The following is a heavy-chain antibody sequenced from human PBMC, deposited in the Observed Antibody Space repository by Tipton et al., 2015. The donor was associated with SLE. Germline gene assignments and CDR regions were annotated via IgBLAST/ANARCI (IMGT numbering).Heavy chain of an antibody. V-gene: IGHV3-15*01. CDR3: STNPTSGF. Sequence: SLRLSCAASGFSFSGYAMHWVRQAPGKGLEWVSRIKSKTDGGTIDYAAPVKGRFTISRDDSGNTLYLQMNSLKTEDTAVYYCSTNPTSGFWGQGTLVTVSS. D-gene: IGHD3-10*01. CDR2: IKSKTDGGTI. CDR1: GFSFSGYA. J-gene: IGHJ4*02.